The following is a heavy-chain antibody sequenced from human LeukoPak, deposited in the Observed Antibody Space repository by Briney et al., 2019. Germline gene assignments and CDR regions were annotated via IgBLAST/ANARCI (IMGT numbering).Heavy chain of an antibody. V-gene: IGHV4-59*08. Sequence: SETLSLTCNVSRGFISCYYFRSIRHPPLTGPEWIGYIYYSGSTNYNPSLKSRVTISVDTSKNQFSLKLSSVTAADTAVYYCARHGGWAFDIWGQGTMVTVSS. CDR1: RGFISCYY. CDR3: ARHGGWAFDI. D-gene: IGHD6-19*01. CDR2: IYYSGST. J-gene: IGHJ3*02.